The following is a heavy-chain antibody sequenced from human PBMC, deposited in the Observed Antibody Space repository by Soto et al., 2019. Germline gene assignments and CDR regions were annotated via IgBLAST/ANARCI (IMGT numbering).Heavy chain of an antibody. D-gene: IGHD6-19*01. J-gene: IGHJ5*02. CDR3: ARDQGRTVTRGDWFDP. V-gene: IGHV3-30-3*01. Sequence: QVQLVESGGGVAQPGRSLRLSCAASGFMFSTYAMHWVRQAPGKGLEWVAVISYDGSDIYYGDSGKGRFTISRDNSRNTLYLEMNSLQTEDTAVFYCARDQGRTVTRGDWFDPWGQGTLVTVSS. CDR1: GFMFSTYA. CDR2: ISYDGSDI.